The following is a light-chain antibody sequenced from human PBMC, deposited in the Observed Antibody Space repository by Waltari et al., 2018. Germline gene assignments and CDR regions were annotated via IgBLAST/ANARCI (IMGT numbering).Light chain of an antibody. CDR2: AVN. V-gene: IGLV2-14*03. Sequence: LTQPASVSGSPGQSITISCTGSSSDVGDYKYVSWYQQHPGKAPKLMIYAVNNRHSGVSNRFSRSKSGNTACLTISGLQAEDDADYYCSSYTSISTLIFGGGTKLTVL. CDR3: SSYTSISTLI. J-gene: IGLJ2*01. CDR1: SSDVGDYKY.